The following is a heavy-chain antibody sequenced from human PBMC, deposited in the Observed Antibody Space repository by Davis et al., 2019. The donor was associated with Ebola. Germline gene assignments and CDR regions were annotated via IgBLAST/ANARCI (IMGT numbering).Heavy chain of an antibody. D-gene: IGHD2-15*01. CDR2: INPDDSDS. CDR1: GYRLTTYW. V-gene: IGHV5-51*01. Sequence: WESLKISRKASGYRLTTYWIGRVRHMPGKGLEWMGVINPDDSDSRYSPSFQGQVTISADMSITTAYLQWSSLKASDTAMYYCARHNSAVVAPEELDYWGQGTLVTVSS. J-gene: IGHJ4*02. CDR3: ARHNSAVVAPEELDY.